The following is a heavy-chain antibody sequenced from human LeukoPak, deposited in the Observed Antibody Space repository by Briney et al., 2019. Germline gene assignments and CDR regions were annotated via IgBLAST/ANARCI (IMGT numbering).Heavy chain of an antibody. V-gene: IGHV3-23*01. CDR1: GFTFSSYA. J-gene: IGHJ6*03. Sequence: PGGSLRLSCAASGFTFSSYAMSWVRQAPGKGLEWVSAISGSGGSTYYADSVKGRFTISRDNSKNTLYLQMNSLRAEDTAVYYCAKGPGAMIAPYYYYYMDVWGKGTTVTVSS. CDR3: AKGPGAMIAPYYYYYMDV. D-gene: IGHD3-22*01. CDR2: ISGSGGST.